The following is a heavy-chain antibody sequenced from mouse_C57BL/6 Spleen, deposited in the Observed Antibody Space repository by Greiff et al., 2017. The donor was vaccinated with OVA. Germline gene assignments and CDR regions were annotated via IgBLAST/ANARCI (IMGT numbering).Heavy chain of an antibody. CDR1: GYTFTSYW. Sequence: QVQLKQPGAELVMPGASVKLSCKASGYTFTSYWMHWVKQRPGQGLEWIGEIDPSDSYTNYNQKFKGKSTLTVDKSSSTAYMQLSSLTSEDSAVXYCARTSLRGDAMDYWGQGTSVTVSS. J-gene: IGHJ4*01. CDR2: IDPSDSYT. CDR3: ARTSLRGDAMDY. V-gene: IGHV1-69*01. D-gene: IGHD6-2*01.